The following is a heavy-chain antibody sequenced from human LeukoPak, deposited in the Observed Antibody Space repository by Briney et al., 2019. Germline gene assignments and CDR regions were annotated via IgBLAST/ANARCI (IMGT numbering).Heavy chain of an antibody. Sequence: EASVMVSCKASGGTFSSYTISWVRQAPGQGLEWMGRIIPILGIANYAQKFQGRVTITADKSTSTAYMELSSLRSEDTAVYYCARETRRDRDGYPILDYWGQGTLVTVSS. CDR2: IIPILGIA. CDR3: ARETRRDRDGYPILDY. V-gene: IGHV1-69*04. D-gene: IGHD5-24*01. J-gene: IGHJ4*02. CDR1: GGTFSSYT.